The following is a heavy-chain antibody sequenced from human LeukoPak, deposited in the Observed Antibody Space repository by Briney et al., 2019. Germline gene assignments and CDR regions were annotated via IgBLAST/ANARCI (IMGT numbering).Heavy chain of an antibody. D-gene: IGHD3-3*01. CDR1: GFIFSDYG. CDR2: ISSGSSDI. J-gene: IGHJ4*02. Sequence: GGSLRLSCAASGFIFSDYGMNWVRQAQGKGLEWISHISSGSSDIFYADSVKGRFTISRDNAKSSLFLQMSSPRAEDTAVYYCASGYDFSSGSKRGFDNWGQGTLVIVSS. CDR3: ASGYDFSSGSKRGFDN. V-gene: IGHV3-48*01.